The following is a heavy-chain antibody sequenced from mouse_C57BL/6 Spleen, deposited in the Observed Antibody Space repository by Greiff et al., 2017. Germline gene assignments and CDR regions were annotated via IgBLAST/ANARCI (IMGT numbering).Heavy chain of an antibody. CDR3: AREVNYGSSWGYFDY. J-gene: IGHJ2*01. D-gene: IGHD1-1*01. CDR1: GYTFTSYW. Sequence: QVQLQQPGAELVRPGSSVKLSCKASGYTFTSYWMHWVKQRPIQGLEWIGNIDPSDSETHYNQKFKDKATLTVDKSSRPAYMQLSSLTSEDSAVYYCAREVNYGSSWGYFDYWGQGTTLTVSS. V-gene: IGHV1-52*01. CDR2: IDPSDSET.